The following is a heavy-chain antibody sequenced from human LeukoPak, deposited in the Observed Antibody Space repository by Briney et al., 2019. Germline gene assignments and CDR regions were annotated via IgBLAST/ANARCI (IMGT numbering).Heavy chain of an antibody. V-gene: IGHV4-34*01. CDR2: INHSGST. Sequence: IXXPXXXGLEWIXEINHSGSTNYSPSLKSRVTISVDTPKNQFSLKLSSVTAADTAVYYCARMRYFYDSSGYRFDCWGQGTLVTVSS. J-gene: IGHJ4*02. CDR3: ARMRYFYDSSGYRFDC. D-gene: IGHD3-22*01.